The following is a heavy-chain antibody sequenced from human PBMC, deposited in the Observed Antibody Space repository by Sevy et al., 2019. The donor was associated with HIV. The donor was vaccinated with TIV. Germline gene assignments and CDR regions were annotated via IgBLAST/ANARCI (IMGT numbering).Heavy chain of an antibody. V-gene: IGHV3-74*01. CDR3: ARRPTDQSGSYWFDP. J-gene: IGHJ5*02. D-gene: IGHD1-26*01. CDR2: IKTDGSDT. Sequence: GGSLRLSCAASGFTSSSYWMHWVRQAPGKGLVWVSRIKTDGSDTSYADSVKGRFTISRDNTKNTLYLQMNSLRAEDTAVYYCARRPTDQSGSYWFDPWGQGTLVTVSS. CDR1: GFTSSSYW.